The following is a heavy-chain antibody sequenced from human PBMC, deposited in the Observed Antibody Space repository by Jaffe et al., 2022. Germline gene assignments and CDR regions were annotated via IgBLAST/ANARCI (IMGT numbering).Heavy chain of an antibody. CDR3: ARDGHHYGDSEY. V-gene: IGHV1-46*02. CDR2: IKPDGGYK. D-gene: IGHD4-17*01. Sequence: QVQLVQSGAEVKKPGASVKVSCQTSGYNFDDYYIHWVRQAPGQGLEWMGQIKPDGGYKVYLHGRLTLTRDTSTATVYMDLSSLRPEDTAIYYCARDGHHYGDSEYWGQGTLVTVSS. CDR1: GYNFDDYY. J-gene: IGHJ4*02.